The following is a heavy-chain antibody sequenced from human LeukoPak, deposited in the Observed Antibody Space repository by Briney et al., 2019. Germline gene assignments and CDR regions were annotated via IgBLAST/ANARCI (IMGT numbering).Heavy chain of an antibody. Sequence: SETLSLTCTVSGGSISSSSYYWGWIRQPPGKGLEWIGSIYYSGSTYYNPSLKSRVTISVDTSKNQFSLKLSSVTAADTAVYYCARDGEGGKYGPEPLDAFDIWGQGTMVTVSS. CDR3: ARDGEGGKYGPEPLDAFDI. CDR2: IYYSGST. D-gene: IGHD3-16*01. V-gene: IGHV4-39*07. CDR1: GGSISSSSYY. J-gene: IGHJ3*02.